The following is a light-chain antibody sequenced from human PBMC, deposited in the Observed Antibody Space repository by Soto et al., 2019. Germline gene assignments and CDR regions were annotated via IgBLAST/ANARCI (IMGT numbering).Light chain of an antibody. Sequence: EIVMTQSPATLSVSPGGTATLSCRASQSVAGNLAWYQQKPGQPPRLLIYGASTRATGIPARFSGSGSGTDFTLTISSLQSEDFAVYYCQQYNNWPPWTFGQGTKVDIK. CDR1: QSVAGN. V-gene: IGKV3-15*01. J-gene: IGKJ1*01. CDR3: QQYNNWPPWT. CDR2: GAS.